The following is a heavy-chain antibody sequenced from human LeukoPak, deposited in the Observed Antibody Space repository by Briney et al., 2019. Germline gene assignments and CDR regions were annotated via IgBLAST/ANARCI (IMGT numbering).Heavy chain of an antibody. J-gene: IGHJ5*02. CDR1: GYTFTSYD. CDR2: VNPNSGNT. D-gene: IGHD3-10*01. V-gene: IGHV1-8*01. CDR3: ARGKRSGFLNWFDP. Sequence: ASVKVSCKASGYTFTSYDINWVRQATGQGLEWMGWVNPNSGNTGYAQKFQGRVTMTRNTSISTAYMELSSLRSEDTAVYYCARGKRSGFLNWFDPWGQGTLVTVSS.